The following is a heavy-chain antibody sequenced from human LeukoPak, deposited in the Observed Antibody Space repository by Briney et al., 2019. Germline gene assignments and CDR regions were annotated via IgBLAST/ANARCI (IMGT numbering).Heavy chain of an antibody. V-gene: IGHV4-34*01. CDR2: INHSGST. CDR1: GGSISSYY. CDR3: ARDYYGSGYNYGMDV. J-gene: IGHJ6*02. Sequence: PSETLSLTCTVSGGSISSYYWSWIRQPPGKGLEWIGEINHSGSTNYNPSLKSRVTISVDTSKNQFSLKLSSVTAADTAVYYCARDYYGSGYNYGMDVWGQGTTVTVSS. D-gene: IGHD3-10*01.